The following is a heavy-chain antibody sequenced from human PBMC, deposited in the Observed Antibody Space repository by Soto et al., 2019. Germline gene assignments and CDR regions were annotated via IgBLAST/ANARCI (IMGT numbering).Heavy chain of an antibody. D-gene: IGHD6-13*01. CDR1: AYTLTRSA. J-gene: IGHJ3*02. CDR3: ARTIRTSSSWYSVSYSFDI. Sequence: ASVKVSCEAPAYTLTRSAMHWVRQAPGKRLERMGWIKAGNGNTKYSQKFQDGVTITRDTSARTAYMVLSSLISEDTAVDYCARTIRTSSSWYSVSYSFDIWGQGTMVTVSS. V-gene: IGHV1-3*01. CDR2: IKAGNGNT.